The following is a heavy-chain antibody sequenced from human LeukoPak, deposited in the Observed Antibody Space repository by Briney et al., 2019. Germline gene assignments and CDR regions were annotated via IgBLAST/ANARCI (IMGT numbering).Heavy chain of an antibody. J-gene: IGHJ4*02. CDR2: IKQDGSEK. Sequence: GGSLRLSCAASGFTFSSYWMSWVRQAPGKGLEWVATIKQDGSEKYYVDSVKGRFTISRDNAENSLYLQLTSLRAEDTAVYYCPRGCGRPGCPYYFDSWGQGTLVTVSS. D-gene: IGHD2-2*01. V-gene: IGHV3-7*04. CDR1: GFTFSSYW. CDR3: PRGCGRPGCPYYFDS.